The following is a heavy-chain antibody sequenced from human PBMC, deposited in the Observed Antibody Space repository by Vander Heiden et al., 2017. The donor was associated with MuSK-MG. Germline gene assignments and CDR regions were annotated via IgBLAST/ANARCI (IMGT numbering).Heavy chain of an antibody. Sequence: EVQLVQSGAEVKKPGESLKISCKGSGYSFTSYWLGWVRQMPGKGLELMGCIYPGYSDTRYSPSFQGQVPISADKSISTAYLQWRSLKASDTAIYHCARHAVYGSGRTLFYYYYGMDVWCEGPTV. D-gene: IGHD3-10*01. V-gene: IGHV5-51*01. CDR1: GYSFTSYW. CDR3: ARHAVYGSGRTLFYYYYGMDV. J-gene: IGHJ6*02. CDR2: IYPGYSDT.